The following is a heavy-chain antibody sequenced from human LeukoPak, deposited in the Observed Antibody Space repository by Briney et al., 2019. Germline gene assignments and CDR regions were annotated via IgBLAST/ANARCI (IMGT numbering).Heavy chain of an antibody. D-gene: IGHD3-22*01. CDR2: MNPNSGNT. J-gene: IGHJ4*02. CDR3: ARGLGRHYYDSSGYNDY. V-gene: IGHV1-8*01. CDR1: GYTFTSYD. Sequence: ASVKVSCKASGYTFTSYDINWVRQATGQGLEWMGWMNPNSGNTGYAQKFQGRVTMTRNTSISTAYMELSSLRSEDTAVYYCARGLGRHYYDSSGYNDYWGQGTLDTVSS.